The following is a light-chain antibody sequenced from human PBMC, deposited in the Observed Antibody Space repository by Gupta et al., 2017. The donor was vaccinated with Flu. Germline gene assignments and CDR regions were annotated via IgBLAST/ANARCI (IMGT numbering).Light chain of an antibody. CDR2: YTN. V-gene: IGLV8-61*01. J-gene: IGLJ3*02. Sequence: QTVVTQEPSLSVSPGGTVTLTCGLSSGSVSTNFYPSWYQQTPGQAPRTLIYYTNTPPAGVPDRFSGSIHGNTAALIITVAQADDASDYYCVLYMGSGAWVFGGGTKLTVL. CDR3: VLYMGSGAWV. CDR1: SGSVSTNFY.